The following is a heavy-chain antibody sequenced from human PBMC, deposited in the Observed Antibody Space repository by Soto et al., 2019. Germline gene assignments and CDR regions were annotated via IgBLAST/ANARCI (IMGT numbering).Heavy chain of an antibody. CDR3: AKDVVVGATTGLGDYYYYYGMDV. CDR1: GFTFISYG. D-gene: IGHD1-26*01. CDR2: ISYDGSNK. V-gene: IGHV3-30*18. J-gene: IGHJ6*02. Sequence: QVQLVESGGGVVQPGSSLRLSCAASGFTFISYGMHGVRQAPGKGLEWVAVISYDGSNKYYADSVKGRFTISRDNSKNTLYLQMNSLRAEDTAVYYCAKDVVVGATTGLGDYYYYYGMDVWGQGTTVTVSS.